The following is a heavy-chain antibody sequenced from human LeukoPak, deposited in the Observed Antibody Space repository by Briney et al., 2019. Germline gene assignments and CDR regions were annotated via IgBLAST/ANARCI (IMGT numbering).Heavy chain of an antibody. CDR2: IGTAGHP. CDR1: GFTFSTYD. CDR3: AVQVRAVAGIDY. D-gene: IGHD6-19*01. V-gene: IGHV3-13*05. Sequence: GGSLRLSCAASGFTFSTYDMHWVRQATGKGLEWVSVIGTAGHPYYPGSVKGRFTISRENAKNSLYLQMNSLRAGDTAVYYCAVQVRAVAGIDYWGQGTLVTVSS. J-gene: IGHJ4*02.